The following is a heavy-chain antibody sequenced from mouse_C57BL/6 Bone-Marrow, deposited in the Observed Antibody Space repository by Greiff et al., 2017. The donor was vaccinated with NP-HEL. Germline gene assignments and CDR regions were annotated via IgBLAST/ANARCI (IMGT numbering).Heavy chain of an antibody. V-gene: IGHV5-4*01. CDR3: AREDSPAWFAY. D-gene: IGHD3-2*01. CDR2: ISDGGSYT. CDR1: GFTFSSYA. J-gene: IGHJ3*01. Sequence: EVQGVESGGGLVKPGGSLKLSCAASGFTFSSYAMSWVRQTPEKRLEWVATISDGGSYTYYPDNVKGRFTISRDNAKNNLYLQMSHLKSEDTAMYYCAREDSPAWFAYWGQGTLDTVSA.